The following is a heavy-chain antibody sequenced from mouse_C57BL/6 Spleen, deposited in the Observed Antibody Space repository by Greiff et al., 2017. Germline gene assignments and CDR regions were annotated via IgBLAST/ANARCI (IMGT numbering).Heavy chain of an antibody. CDR1: GFSLTSYG. D-gene: IGHD2-3*01. Sequence: QVQLQQPGPGLVQPSQSLSITCTVSGFSLTSYGVHWVRQSPGKGLEWLGVIWSGGSTDYNAAFITRLSISKVNSKSQIFFKMNSLRADDTAIYFCDRNIYDGTRDWFAYWGQGTLVTVSA. V-gene: IGHV2-2*01. J-gene: IGHJ3*01. CDR3: DRNIYDGTRDWFAY. CDR2: IWSGGST.